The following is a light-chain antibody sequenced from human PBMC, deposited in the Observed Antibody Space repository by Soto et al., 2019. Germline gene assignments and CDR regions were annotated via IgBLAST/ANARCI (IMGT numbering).Light chain of an antibody. Sequence: NFMLTQPHSVSESPGKTVTISCTRSSGSIASNYVQWYQQRPGSAPTTVIYEDNQRPSGVPDRFSGSIDSSSNSASLTISRLKTEDEADYYCQSYDSFKKVFGGGTKLTVL. J-gene: IGLJ2*01. CDR2: EDN. V-gene: IGLV6-57*03. CDR1: SGSIASNY. CDR3: QSYDSFKKV.